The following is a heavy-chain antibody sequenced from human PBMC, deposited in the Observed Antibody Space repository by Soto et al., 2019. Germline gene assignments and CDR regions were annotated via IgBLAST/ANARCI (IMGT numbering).Heavy chain of an antibody. J-gene: IGHJ6*02. CDR1: GGSISSGGYS. D-gene: IGHD3-10*02. CDR2: IYHSGST. V-gene: IGHV4-30-2*02. Sequence: PSETLSLTCTVSGGSISSGGYSWSWIRQPPGKGLEWIGYIYHSGSTYYNPSLKSRVTMSVDTPKNQFSLKLSSVTAADTAVYYCARRGYGRGFPSYYGLAVGGHGPTFTVSS. CDR3: ARRGYGRGFPSYYGLAV.